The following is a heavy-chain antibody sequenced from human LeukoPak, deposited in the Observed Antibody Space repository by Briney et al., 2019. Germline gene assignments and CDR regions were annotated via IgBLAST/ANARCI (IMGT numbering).Heavy chain of an antibody. CDR1: GYTFTGYY. Sequence: ASVKVSCKASGYTFTGYYMHWVRQAPGQGLEWMGWISAYNGKTNYAQNLQGRVTMTTDTSTTTAYMELRSLRSDDTAVYYCARDAEQWLPNNWFDPWGQGTLVTVSS. CDR3: ARDAEQWLPNNWFDP. V-gene: IGHV1-18*04. CDR2: ISAYNGKT. D-gene: IGHD6-19*01. J-gene: IGHJ5*02.